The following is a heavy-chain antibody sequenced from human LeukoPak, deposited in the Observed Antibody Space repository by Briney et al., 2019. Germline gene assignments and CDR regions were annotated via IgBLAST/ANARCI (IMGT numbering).Heavy chain of an antibody. Sequence: GGSLRLSCAASGFTFSSYWMSWVRQAPGKGLEWVANIKQDGSEKYYVDSVKGRFTISRDNAKNSLYLQMNSLRAEDTAVYYCARESRDTYDFWSGYPPHFFDYWGQGTLVTVSS. J-gene: IGHJ4*02. CDR1: GFTFSSYW. CDR2: IKQDGSEK. D-gene: IGHD3-3*01. CDR3: ARESRDTYDFWSGYPPHFFDY. V-gene: IGHV3-7*01.